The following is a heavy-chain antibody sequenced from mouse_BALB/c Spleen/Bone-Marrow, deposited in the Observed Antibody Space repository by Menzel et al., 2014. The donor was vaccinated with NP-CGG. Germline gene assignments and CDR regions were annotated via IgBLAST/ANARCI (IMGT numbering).Heavy chain of an antibody. CDR3: ARWGFDY. CDR2: INPSNGRT. CDR1: GYTFTSYW. V-gene: IGHV1S81*02. J-gene: IGHJ2*01. Sequence: VQLQQSRAELVKPGASVKLSCKASGYTFTSYWMHWVKQRPGQGLEWIGEINPSNGRTNYNEKFKSKATLTVDKSSSTAYMQLSSLTSEGSAVHYCARWGFDYWGQGTTLTVSS.